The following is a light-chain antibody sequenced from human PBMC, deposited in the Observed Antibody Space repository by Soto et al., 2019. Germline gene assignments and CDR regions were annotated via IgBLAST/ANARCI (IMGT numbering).Light chain of an antibody. J-gene: IGLJ3*02. Sequence: QSALTQPASVSGSPGQSITISCTGTSSDVGSYNLVSWYQQHSGKAPKLMIYEGSKRPSGVSNRFSGSKSGNTASLTISGLQAEDEADYYCCSYAGSSTPWVFGGGTQLTVL. CDR2: EGS. CDR3: CSYAGSSTPWV. V-gene: IGLV2-23*01. CDR1: SSDVGSYNL.